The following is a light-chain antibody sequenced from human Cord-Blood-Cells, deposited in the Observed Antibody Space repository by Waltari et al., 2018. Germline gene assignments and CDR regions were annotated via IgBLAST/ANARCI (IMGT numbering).Light chain of an antibody. CDR2: EGS. CDR1: SRDVGGYNL. Sequence: QSALTQPASVSGSPGQSITISCTGTSRDVGGYNLVPWYQQHPGKAPKLMIYEGSKWPSGVSNRFSGSKSGNTASLTISGLQAEDEADYYCCSYAGSSTWVFGGGTKLTVL. V-gene: IGLV2-23*01. CDR3: CSYAGSSTWV. J-gene: IGLJ3*02.